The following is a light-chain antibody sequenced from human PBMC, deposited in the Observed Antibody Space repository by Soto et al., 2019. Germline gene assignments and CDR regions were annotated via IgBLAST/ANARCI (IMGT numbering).Light chain of an antibody. V-gene: IGLV2-8*01. Sequence: QSVLTQPPSAPGSPGQSVTISCTGTSSDVGGYKYVSWYQQHPGKAPQLMIYEVNKRPSGVPDRFSGSKSGNTASLTVSGLQAEDEAAYYCSPYAAGINLGVFGTGTKVTVL. CDR1: SSDVGGYKY. CDR3: SPYAAGINLGV. J-gene: IGLJ1*01. CDR2: EVN.